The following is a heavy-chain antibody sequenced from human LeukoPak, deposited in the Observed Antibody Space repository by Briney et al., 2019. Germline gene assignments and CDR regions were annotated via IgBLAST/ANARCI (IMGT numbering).Heavy chain of an antibody. Sequence: ASVKVSCKASGGTFSSYTISWVRQAPGQGLEWMGRIIPIFGIANYAQKFQGRVTITADKSTSIAYMELSSLRSEDTAVFYCARGHQPPYYGMDVWGQGTTVTVSS. V-gene: IGHV1-69*02. CDR1: GGTFSSYT. CDR3: ARGHQPPYYGMDV. J-gene: IGHJ6*02. CDR2: IIPIFGIA.